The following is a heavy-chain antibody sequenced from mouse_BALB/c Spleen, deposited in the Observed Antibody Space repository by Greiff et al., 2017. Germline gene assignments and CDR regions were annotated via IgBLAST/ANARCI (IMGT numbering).Heavy chain of an antibody. V-gene: IGHV3-8*02. J-gene: IGHJ2*01. D-gene: IGHD2-1*01. Sequence: VQLKQSGPSLVKPSQTLSLTCSVTGDSITSGYWNWIRKFPGNKLEYMGYISYSGSTYYNPSLKSRISITRDTSKNQYYLQLNSVTTEDTATYYCARLRGNPYYFDYWGQGTTLTVSS. CDR3: ARLRGNPYYFDY. CDR2: ISYSGST. CDR1: GDSITSGY.